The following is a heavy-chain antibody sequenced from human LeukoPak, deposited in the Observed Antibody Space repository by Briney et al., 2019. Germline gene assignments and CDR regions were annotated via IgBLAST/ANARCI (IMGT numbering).Heavy chain of an antibody. V-gene: IGHV5-51*01. J-gene: IGHJ4*02. Sequence: GESLQSSCQGSGSGFTSYWIGWVRPMPGKGLGWMGIIYPGDSDTRYSPSFQGQVTISVDKSISTAYLQWSSLKASDSAMYYCARPWGEDYGGNSVGYWGQGTLVTVSS. D-gene: IGHD4-23*01. CDR3: ARPWGEDYGGNSVGY. CDR1: GSGFTSYW. CDR2: IYPGDSDT.